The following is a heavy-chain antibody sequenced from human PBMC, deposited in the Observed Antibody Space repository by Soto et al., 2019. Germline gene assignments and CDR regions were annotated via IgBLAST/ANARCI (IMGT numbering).Heavy chain of an antibody. V-gene: IGHV1-69*12. CDR3: ARNDDRIQLGGNYYYILDV. CDR1: GGTFSSSA. CDR2: IIPLFRTP. D-gene: IGHD1-1*01. Sequence: QVQLVQSGAEMKEPGSSVKVSCKTSGGTFSSSAISWLRQAPGQGLEWMGGIIPLFRTPDYAQKFQGSVAMAADESTSTAYMELSSLRSEDTAVYYCARNDDRIQLGGNYYYILDVWGQGTTIPVSS. J-gene: IGHJ6*02.